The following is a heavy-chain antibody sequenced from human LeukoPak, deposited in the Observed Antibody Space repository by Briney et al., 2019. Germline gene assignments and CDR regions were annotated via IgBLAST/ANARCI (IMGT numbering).Heavy chain of an antibody. D-gene: IGHD6-6*01. J-gene: IGHJ4*02. V-gene: IGHV1-69*04. CDR2: IIPILGIA. CDR1: GGTFSSYA. CDR3: AIEYSSSFPLV. Sequence: SVTVSCKASGGTFSSYAIRWVRQAPGQGLAWMGRIIPILGIANYAQKFQGRVTITADKSTSTAYMELSSLRSEDTAVYYCAIEYSSSFPLVWGQGTLVTVSS.